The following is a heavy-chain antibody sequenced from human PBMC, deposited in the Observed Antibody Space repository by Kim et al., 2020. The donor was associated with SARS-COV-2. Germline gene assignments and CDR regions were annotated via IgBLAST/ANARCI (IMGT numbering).Heavy chain of an antibody. CDR2: IWYDGSNK. Sequence: GGSLRLSCAASGFTFSSYGMHWVRQAPGKGLEWVAVIWYDGSNKYYADSEKGRFTISRDNSKNTLYLQRTSLRAEDTAVYYCARENSEVDTARFGGFDYWGQETLVTVSS. J-gene: IGHJ4*02. V-gene: IGHV3-33*01. D-gene: IGHD5-18*01. CDR3: ARENSEVDTARFGGFDY. CDR1: GFTFSSYG.